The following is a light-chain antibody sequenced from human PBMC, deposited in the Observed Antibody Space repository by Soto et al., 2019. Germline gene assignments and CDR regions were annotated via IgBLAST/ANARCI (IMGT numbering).Light chain of an antibody. CDR2: NDI. Sequence: QSVLTQPASVSGAPGQRVTISCTGSSSNIGAGYDVHWYQQIPGTAPKLLIYNDINRPSGVPDRFSGSKSGTSASLAITGLQAEDEADYYCQPYDSSLSGSVFGGGTQLTVL. CDR1: SSNIGAGYD. CDR3: QPYDSSLSGSV. V-gene: IGLV1-40*01. J-gene: IGLJ7*01.